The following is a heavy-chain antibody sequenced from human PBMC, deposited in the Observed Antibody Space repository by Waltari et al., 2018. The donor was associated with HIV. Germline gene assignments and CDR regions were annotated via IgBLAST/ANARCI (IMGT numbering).Heavy chain of an antibody. J-gene: IGHJ6*02. D-gene: IGHD3-3*01. CDR3: ARDLKDYDFWSPVDV. V-gene: IGHV3-7*01. CDR1: GFTFSTYW. Sequence: DVQLVVSGGGLVQPGGSLRLSCAASGFTFSTYWSTVVRQAPGKGLEWLANIKQDGSEKYYADSVKGRFTVSRDNNKKSLYLQMSSLRAEDTAVYYCARDLKDYDFWSPVDVWGQGTTVTVSS. CDR2: IKQDGSEK.